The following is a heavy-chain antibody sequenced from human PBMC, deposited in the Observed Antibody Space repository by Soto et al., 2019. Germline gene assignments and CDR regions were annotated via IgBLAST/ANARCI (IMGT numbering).Heavy chain of an antibody. CDR2: IYYSGST. D-gene: IGHD3-16*01. CDR3: ARCRPTVTLRSPRWFDP. V-gene: IGHV4-39*01. J-gene: IGHJ5*02. CDR1: GGSISSSSYY. Sequence: QLQLQESGPGLVKPSESLSLTCTVSGGSISSSSYYWGWIRQPPGKGLEWIGSIYYSGSTYYNPSLKSRVTISVDTSKNQFSLKRSSVTAADTAVYYCARCRPTVTLRSPRWFDPWGQGTLVTVSS.